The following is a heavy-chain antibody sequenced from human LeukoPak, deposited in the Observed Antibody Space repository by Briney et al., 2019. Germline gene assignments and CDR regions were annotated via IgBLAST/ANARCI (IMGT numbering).Heavy chain of an antibody. CDR3: ARVRSSGIDY. CDR1: GYTFTSYD. V-gene: IGHV1-2*06. CDR2: INPNSGGT. D-gene: IGHD3-10*01. J-gene: IGHJ4*02. Sequence: ASVKVSCKASGYTFTSYDINWVRQAPGQGLEWMGRINPNSGGTNYAQKFQGRVTMTRDTSISTAYMELSRLRSDDTAVYYCARVRSSGIDYWGQGILVTVSS.